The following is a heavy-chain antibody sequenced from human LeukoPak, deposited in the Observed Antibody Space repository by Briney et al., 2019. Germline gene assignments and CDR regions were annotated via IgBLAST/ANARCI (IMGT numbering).Heavy chain of an antibody. Sequence: GGSLRLSCAASGFTVSSNYMSWVRQAPGKGLEWVSVIYSGGSTYYADSVKGRFTISRDISKNTLYLQINSLRAEDTAVYYCAREGSLGGSYGNDYWGQGTLVTVSS. J-gene: IGHJ4*02. CDR2: IYSGGST. V-gene: IGHV3-53*01. CDR3: AREGSLGGSYGNDY. CDR1: GFTVSSNY. D-gene: IGHD1-26*01.